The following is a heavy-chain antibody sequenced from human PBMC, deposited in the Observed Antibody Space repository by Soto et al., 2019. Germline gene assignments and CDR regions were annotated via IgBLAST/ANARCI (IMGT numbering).Heavy chain of an antibody. D-gene: IGHD6-6*01. CDR1: GFTFEDYA. CDR3: AKDSIRRSFSRSSTRARDAFDI. Sequence: PGGSLRLSCAVSGFTFEDYAMHWVRQAPGKGLEWVSGISWDSRSVAYADSVKGRFTISRDNAENSLHLQMNSLRAEDTAVYYCAKDSIRRSFSRSSTRARDAFDIWGQGTMVTVSS. V-gene: IGHV3-9*01. CDR2: ISWDSRSV. J-gene: IGHJ3*02.